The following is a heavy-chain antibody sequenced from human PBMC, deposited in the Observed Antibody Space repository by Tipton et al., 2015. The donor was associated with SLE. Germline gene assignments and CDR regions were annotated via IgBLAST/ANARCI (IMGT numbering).Heavy chain of an antibody. Sequence: SLRLSCAASGFTFSSYSMNWVRQAPGKGLEWVSYIRSSSSIIYYADSVKGRFTISRDNAKNSLYLQMNSLRAEDTAVYYCAREWGRTFDYWGQGTLVTVSS. CDR2: IRSSSSII. D-gene: IGHD7-27*01. CDR1: GFTFSSYS. J-gene: IGHJ4*02. CDR3: AREWGRTFDY. V-gene: IGHV3-48*01.